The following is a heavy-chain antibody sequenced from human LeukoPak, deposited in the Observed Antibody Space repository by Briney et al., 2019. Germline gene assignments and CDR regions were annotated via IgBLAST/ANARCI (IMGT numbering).Heavy chain of an antibody. J-gene: IGHJ6*04. D-gene: IGHD6-19*01. V-gene: IGHV4-61*02. CDR3: ARDPMVRYSSEGYMDV. CDR2: RYTSGRS. CDR1: GGSVSSGSYY. Sequence: SQTLSLTCTVSGGSVSSGSYYWSWIRQPAGKGLEWIGRRYTSGRSNYNPSLKSRVTISIDKAMNQFSLKLTSVTAADTAVYYCARDPMVRYSSEGYMDVWGKGTTVTISS.